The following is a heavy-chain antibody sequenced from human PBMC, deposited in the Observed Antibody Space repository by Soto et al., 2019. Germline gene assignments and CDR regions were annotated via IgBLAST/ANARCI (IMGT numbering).Heavy chain of an antibody. Sequence: GGSLRLSCAASGFTVSSNYMSWVRQAPGKGLEWVSVIYSGGSTYYADSVKGRFTISRHNSKNTLYLQMNSLRAEDTAVYYCASTIFGVVIKLDAFDIWGQGTVVTVSS. J-gene: IGHJ3*02. V-gene: IGHV3-53*04. CDR3: ASTIFGVVIKLDAFDI. CDR1: GFTVSSNY. CDR2: IYSGGST. D-gene: IGHD3-3*01.